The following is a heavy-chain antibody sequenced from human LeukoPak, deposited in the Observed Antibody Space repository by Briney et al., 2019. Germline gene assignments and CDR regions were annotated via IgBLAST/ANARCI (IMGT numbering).Heavy chain of an antibody. J-gene: IGHJ4*02. CDR1: GGSISSYY. CDR3: ARHRDSGDYPLDY. CDR2: IYYSGSS. D-gene: IGHD4-17*01. Sequence: PSETLSLTCTVSGGSISSYYWSWIRQPPGKGLEWIAYIYYSGSSVYNPSLKGRVTISVDTSKNQFSLKLSSVTAADTAVYYCARHRDSGDYPLDYWGQGTLVTVSS. V-gene: IGHV4-59*08.